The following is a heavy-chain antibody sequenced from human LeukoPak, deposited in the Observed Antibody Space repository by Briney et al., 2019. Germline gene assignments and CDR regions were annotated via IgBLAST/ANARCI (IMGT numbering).Heavy chain of an antibody. CDR1: SGSFSGYY. Sequence: PSETLSLTCAVYSGSFSGYYWSWIRQPPGKGLEWIGEINHSGSTNYNPSLKSRVTISVDTSKNQFSLKLSSVTAADTAVYYCARGKRGSYYFDYWGQGTLVTVSS. CDR3: ARGKRGSYYFDY. V-gene: IGHV4-34*01. CDR2: INHSGST. D-gene: IGHD1-26*01. J-gene: IGHJ4*02.